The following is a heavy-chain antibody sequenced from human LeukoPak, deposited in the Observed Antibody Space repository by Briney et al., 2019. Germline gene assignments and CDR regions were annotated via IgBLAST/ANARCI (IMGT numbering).Heavy chain of an antibody. CDR3: AKDGRGPSSSEDYYYYMDV. J-gene: IGHJ6*03. V-gene: IGHV3-30*02. Sequence: GGPLRLSCAAPGFTFRSYAMHWVRQAQGKGLEWVAFIRYNGSNKYYTDSVKGRFTISRDNSKNTLYLQMNSLRAEDTAVYYCAKDGRGPSSSEDYYYYMDVWGKGTTVTVSS. CDR2: IRYNGSNK. CDR1: GFTFRSYA. D-gene: IGHD6-6*01.